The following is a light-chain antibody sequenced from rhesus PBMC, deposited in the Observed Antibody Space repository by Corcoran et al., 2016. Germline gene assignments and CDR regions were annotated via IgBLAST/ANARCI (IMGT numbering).Light chain of an antibody. J-gene: IGKJ1*01. CDR3: QQHNSYPPT. V-gene: IGKV1S14*01. CDR2: YAA. Sequence: DIQMTQSPSSLSASVGDTVTITCRASQGISNYLAWYQQKPGKAPKPLIYYAANLESGVPSRFSGSGSWTVFTLPFSSLQPEDFATFYCQQHNSYPPTFGQGTKVEIK. CDR1: QGISNY.